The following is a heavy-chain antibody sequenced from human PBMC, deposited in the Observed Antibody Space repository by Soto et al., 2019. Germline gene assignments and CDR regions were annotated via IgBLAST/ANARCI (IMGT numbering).Heavy chain of an antibody. V-gene: IGHV4-34*01. Sequence: QVHLQQWGAGLLKPSETLSLTCGVYGGSFGTSYWAWIRQAPEKGLEWIGEINHNGDSNYNPSLKMRVTISLDMSETQFSLKLPPVAAADTAVYYCARVTRFPDAFDIWGQGTPVIVSS. CDR1: GGSFGTSY. CDR3: ARVTRFPDAFDI. CDR2: INHNGDS. J-gene: IGHJ3*02.